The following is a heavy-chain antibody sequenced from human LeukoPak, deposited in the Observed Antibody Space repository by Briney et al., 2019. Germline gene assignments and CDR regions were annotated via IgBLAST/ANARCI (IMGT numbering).Heavy chain of an antibody. CDR2: TKPDGSAE. CDR1: GFTFRNYW. D-gene: IGHD2-15*01. CDR3: ARDGGLNTNFGY. Sequence: GGSLRLSCAASGFTFRNYWMGWVRQAPGKGLEWVANTKPDGSAEYYADSVRGRFTTSRDNANNLLYLQMNRLRAEDTAVYYCARDGGLNTNFGYWGQGTLVTVSS. J-gene: IGHJ4*02. V-gene: IGHV3-7*01.